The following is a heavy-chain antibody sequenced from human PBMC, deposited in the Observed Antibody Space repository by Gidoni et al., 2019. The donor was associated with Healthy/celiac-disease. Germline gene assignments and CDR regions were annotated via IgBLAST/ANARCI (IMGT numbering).Heavy chain of an antibody. J-gene: IGHJ4*02. D-gene: IGHD3-22*01. CDR2: ISYDGSNK. Sequence: QVQLVESGGGVVQPGRSLRLSCDASGFTFSSYAMHWVRQAPGKGLEWVAVISYDGSNKYYADSVKGRFTISRDNSKNTLYLQMNSLRAEDTAVYYCARLNYYDSSGYYHGDYWGQGTLVTVSS. CDR3: ARLNYYDSSGYYHGDY. CDR1: GFTFSSYA. V-gene: IGHV3-30*04.